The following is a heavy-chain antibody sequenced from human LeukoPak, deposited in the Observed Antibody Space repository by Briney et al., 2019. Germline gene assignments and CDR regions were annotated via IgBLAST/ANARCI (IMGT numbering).Heavy chain of an antibody. J-gene: IGHJ4*02. V-gene: IGHV4-4*07. CDR3: ARGYYGSGMYYFDY. Sequence: SETLSLTCTVSGGSISSYYWSWIRQPAGKGLEWIGRIYTSGSTNYNPSLKSRVTMSVGTSKNQFSLKLSSVTAADTAVYYCARGYYGSGMYYFDYWGQGTLVTVSS. D-gene: IGHD3-10*01. CDR2: IYTSGST. CDR1: GGSISSYY.